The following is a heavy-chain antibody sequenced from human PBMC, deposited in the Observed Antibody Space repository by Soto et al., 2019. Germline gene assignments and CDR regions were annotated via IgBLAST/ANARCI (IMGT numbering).Heavy chain of an antibody. J-gene: IGHJ4*02. D-gene: IGHD1-26*01. Sequence: GGSLRLSCAASGFTFSSYSMNWVRQAPGKGLEWVSYISSSSSTIYYADSVEGRFTISRDNAKNSLYLQMNSLRDEDTAVYYCARDPSVGATQGIFLGFDYWGQGTLVTVSS. V-gene: IGHV3-48*02. CDR3: ARDPSVGATQGIFLGFDY. CDR2: ISSSSSTI. CDR1: GFTFSSYS.